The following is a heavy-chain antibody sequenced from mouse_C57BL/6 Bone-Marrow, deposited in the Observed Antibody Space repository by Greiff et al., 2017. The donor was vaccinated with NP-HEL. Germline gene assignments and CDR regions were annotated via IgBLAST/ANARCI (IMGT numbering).Heavy chain of an antibody. V-gene: IGHV5-17*02. CDR3: AGDYG. D-gene: IGHD2-4*01. J-gene: IGHJ3*01. Sequence: EVKLVESGGGLVQPGGSRKLSCAASGFTFSSFGMHWVRQAPETGLEWVAYISSCSSTIYYADTVKGRFTISRDNPKNTLFLQMTSLRSEDTAMYYCAGDYGWGQGTLVTVSA. CDR2: ISSCSSTI. CDR1: GFTFSSFG.